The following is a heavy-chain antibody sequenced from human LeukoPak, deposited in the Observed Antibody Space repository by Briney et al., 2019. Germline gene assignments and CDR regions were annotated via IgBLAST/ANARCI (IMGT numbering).Heavy chain of an antibody. CDR3: AGGDFEY. CDR1: GLTVSSSY. J-gene: IGHJ4*02. V-gene: IGHV3-53*05. Sequence: PGGSLRLSCAASGLTVSSSYMSWVRQAPGKGLEWVSIFFGGGSTYYGDSVKGRFTISRDNSNNTLYLQMNSLRTEDTAVYYCAGGDFEYWGQGTLVTVSS. CDR2: FFGGGST.